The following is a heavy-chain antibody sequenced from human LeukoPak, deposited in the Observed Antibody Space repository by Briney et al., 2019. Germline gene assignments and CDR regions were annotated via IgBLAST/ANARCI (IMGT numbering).Heavy chain of an antibody. CDR3: ARQNPPGSKKGWFDP. D-gene: IGHD6-25*01. CDR2: IYYNGIT. CDR1: GGSINSYC. J-gene: IGHJ5*02. Sequence: SETLSLTCTVSGGSINSYCWTWIRQPPGKGLEWIACIYYNGITNYKSSLESRLTISVDTSKNQFSLRLRSVTAADTAVYYCARQNPPGSKKGWFDPWGQGTLVTVSS. V-gene: IGHV4-59*08.